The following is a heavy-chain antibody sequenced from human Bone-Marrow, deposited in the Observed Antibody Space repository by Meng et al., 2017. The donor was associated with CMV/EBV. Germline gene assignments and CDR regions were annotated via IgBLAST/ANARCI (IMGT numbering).Heavy chain of an antibody. CDR3: ARDINNYCSSTSCYGGGYY. J-gene: IGHJ4*02. Sequence: AAEKVSCKASGYTLTSYGNSWVRQAPGQGLEWMGWISAYNGNTNYSQKLQGRVTMTTDTSTSTVYMELRSLRSDDTAVYYCARDINNYCSSTSCYGGGYYWGQGTLVTVSS. V-gene: IGHV1-18*01. CDR2: ISAYNGNT. CDR1: GYTLTSYG. D-gene: IGHD2-2*01.